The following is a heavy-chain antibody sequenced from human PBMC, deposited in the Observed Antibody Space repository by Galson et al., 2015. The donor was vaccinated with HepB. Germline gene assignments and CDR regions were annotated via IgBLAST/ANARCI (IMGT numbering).Heavy chain of an antibody. V-gene: IGHV3-30*18. J-gene: IGHJ4*02. D-gene: IGHD1-26*01. CDR3: AKEGVGATPGG. CDR2: ISYDGSNK. Sequence: SLRLSCAASGFTFSSYGMHWVRQAPGKGLEWVAVISYDGSNKYYADSVKGRFTISRDNSKNTLYLQMNSLRAEDTAVYYCAKEGVGATPGGWGQGTLVTVSS. CDR1: GFTFSSYG.